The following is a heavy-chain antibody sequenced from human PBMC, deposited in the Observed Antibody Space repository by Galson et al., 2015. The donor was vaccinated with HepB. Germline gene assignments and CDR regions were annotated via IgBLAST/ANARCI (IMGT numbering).Heavy chain of an antibody. CDR1: GYTFTSYA. CDR3: ARDSFPGTAAGYLDY. J-gene: IGHJ4*02. Sequence: SVKVSCKASGYTFTSYAMHWVRQAPGQRLEWMGWINAGNGNTKYSQKFQGRVTITRDTSASTAYMELSSLRSEDTAVYYCARDSFPGTAAGYLDYWGQGTLVTVSS. CDR2: INAGNGNT. V-gene: IGHV1-3*01. D-gene: IGHD6-13*01.